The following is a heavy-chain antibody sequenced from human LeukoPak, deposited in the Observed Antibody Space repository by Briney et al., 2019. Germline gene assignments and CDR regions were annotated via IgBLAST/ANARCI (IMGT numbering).Heavy chain of an antibody. CDR3: AKDGGTHFDH. J-gene: IGHJ4*02. D-gene: IGHD1-26*01. V-gene: IGHV3-48*01. CDR1: GLTFSSYP. Sequence: GGSLRLSCAPSGLTFSSYPMNWVRQAPGKGLEWVSYISSSGTTISYAQSVKGRFTITRDNAQNSLTLHMNTLRADDTAVYYCAKDGGTHFDHWGQGTLVTVSS. CDR2: ISSSGTTI.